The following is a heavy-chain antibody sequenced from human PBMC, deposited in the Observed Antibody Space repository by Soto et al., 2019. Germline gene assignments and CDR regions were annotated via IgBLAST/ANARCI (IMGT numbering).Heavy chain of an antibody. Sequence: ASVKVSCKASGYTFTSYDINWVRQATGQGLEWMGWMNPNSGNTGYAQKFQGRVTMTRNTSISTAYMELSSLRSEDTAVYYCARGVESSGYDPFDYWGQGTLVTVSS. J-gene: IGHJ4*02. D-gene: IGHD5-12*01. CDR3: ARGVESSGYDPFDY. CDR2: MNPNSGNT. CDR1: GYTFTSYD. V-gene: IGHV1-8*01.